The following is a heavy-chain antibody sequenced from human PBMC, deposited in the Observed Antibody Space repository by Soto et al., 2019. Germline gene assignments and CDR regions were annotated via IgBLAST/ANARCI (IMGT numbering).Heavy chain of an antibody. J-gene: IGHJ6*02. D-gene: IGHD6-19*01. CDR2: FSTSSNVI. V-gene: IGHV3-48*02. Sequence: EVQLVESGGGLAQPGGSLRLSCAASGFTFTTYSMNWVRQAPGKGLEWVSYFSTSSNVIYYADSVKGRFTISSDNAQKTLYLQMNSLRDEDSAIYYCARDGGGESSGSAHYYYYGMDVWGQGTAVAVS. CDR1: GFTFTTYS. CDR3: ARDGGGESSGSAHYYYYGMDV.